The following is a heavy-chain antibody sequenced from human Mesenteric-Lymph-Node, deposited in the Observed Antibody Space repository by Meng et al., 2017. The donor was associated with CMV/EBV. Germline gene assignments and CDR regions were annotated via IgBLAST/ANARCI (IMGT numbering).Heavy chain of an antibody. CDR1: GFTSRNYW. V-gene: IGHV3-7*01. D-gene: IGHD3-3*01. CDR3: ARGAPEYYDFWSGYYPYYYYYGMDV. J-gene: IGHJ6*02. Sequence: GESLKISCEASGFTSRNYWMSWVRQAPGKGLEWVANIKYDGSEKNYVDSVKGRFTVSRDNAKNSLFLQMNSLRAEDTAVYYCARGAPEYYDFWSGYYPYYYYYGMDVWGQGTTVTVSS. CDR2: IKYDGSEK.